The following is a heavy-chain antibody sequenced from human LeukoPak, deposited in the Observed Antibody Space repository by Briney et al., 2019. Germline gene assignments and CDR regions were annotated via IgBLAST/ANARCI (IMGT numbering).Heavy chain of an antibody. CDR1: GGSISSGSYF. Sequence: PSETLSLTCTVSGGSISSGSYFWGWVRQPPGKGLEWIGSRYYSGSTDYNPSLKSRVTISADTSKNQFSLKLTSVTAADTAVYYCARQYDYWGQGTLGTVSS. CDR3: ARQYDY. J-gene: IGHJ4*02. V-gene: IGHV4-39*01. CDR2: RYYSGST.